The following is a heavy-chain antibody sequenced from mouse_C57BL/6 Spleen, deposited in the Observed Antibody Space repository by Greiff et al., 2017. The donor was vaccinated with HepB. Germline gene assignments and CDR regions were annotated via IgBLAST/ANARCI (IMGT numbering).Heavy chain of an antibody. CDR3: ARRGITTVVDDY. V-gene: IGHV1-69*01. D-gene: IGHD1-1*01. CDR2: IDPSDSYT. CDR1: GYTFTSYW. Sequence: QVQLQQPGAELVMPGASVKLSCKASGYTFTSYWMHWVKQRPGQGLEWIGEIDPSDSYTNYNQKFKGKSTLTVDKSSSTAYMQLSSLTSEDSAVYYCARRGITTVVDDYWGQGTTLTVSS. J-gene: IGHJ2*01.